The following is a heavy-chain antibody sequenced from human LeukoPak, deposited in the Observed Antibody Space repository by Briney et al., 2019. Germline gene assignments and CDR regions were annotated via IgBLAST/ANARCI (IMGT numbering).Heavy chain of an antibody. CDR2: INPNSGGT. CDR1: GYTFTGYY. Sequence: GASVKVSCKASGYTFTGYYMHWVRQAPGQGLEWMGWINPNSGGTNYAQKFQGRVTMTRDTSISTAYMELSRLRSDDTAVYYCARDGAHSRAVEYYFDYWGQGTLVTVSS. D-gene: IGHD3-16*01. V-gene: IGHV1-2*02. CDR3: ARDGAHSRAVEYYFDY. J-gene: IGHJ4*02.